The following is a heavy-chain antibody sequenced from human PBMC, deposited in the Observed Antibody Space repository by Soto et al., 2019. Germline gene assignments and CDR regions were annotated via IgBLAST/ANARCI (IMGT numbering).Heavy chain of an antibody. CDR3: ARGGPTTYDP. V-gene: IGHV4-59*03. CDR2: IYNSGST. CDR1: GDSISSYY. J-gene: IGHJ5*02. D-gene: IGHD1-26*01. Sequence: PSETLSLTCTVSGDSISSYYWSWIRQPPGKGLEWIGYIYNSGSTNYNPSLKSRVTISVDTSKNQFSLKLSSLTAADTAVYYCARGGPTTYDPWGQGSQVTVS.